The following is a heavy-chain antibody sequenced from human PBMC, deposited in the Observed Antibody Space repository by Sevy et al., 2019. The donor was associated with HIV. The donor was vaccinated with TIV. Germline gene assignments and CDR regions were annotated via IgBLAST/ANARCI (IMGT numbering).Heavy chain of an antibody. J-gene: IGHJ4*02. D-gene: IGHD3-10*01. CDR2: IYHTGAA. V-gene: IGHV4-39*01. Sequence: SETLSLTCTVSGGTISSSSYRWGWIRQPPGKGLEWVGSIYHTGAADDNPSLKRRVTMSVDTSKNQFSLQVGSVTAADTAVYYWGGWYGNNFDYWGQGALVTVSS. CDR1: GGTISSSSYR. CDR3: GGWYGNNFDY.